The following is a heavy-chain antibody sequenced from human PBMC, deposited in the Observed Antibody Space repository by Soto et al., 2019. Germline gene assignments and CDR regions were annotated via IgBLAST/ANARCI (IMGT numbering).Heavy chain of an antibody. D-gene: IGHD6-13*01. V-gene: IGHV3-30-3*01. CDR2: ISYDGSNK. CDR1: GFTFSSYA. Sequence: QVQLVESGGGVVQPGRSLRLSCAASGFTFSSYAMHWVRQAPGKGLEWVAVISYDGSNKYYADSVKGRFTISRDNSKNTLYLQMNSLRAEDTAVYYCAREAISSWSYYYYGMDVW. CDR3: AREAISSWSYYYYGMDV. J-gene: IGHJ6*01.